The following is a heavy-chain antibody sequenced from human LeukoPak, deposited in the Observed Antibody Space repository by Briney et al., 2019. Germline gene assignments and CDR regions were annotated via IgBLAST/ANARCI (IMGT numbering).Heavy chain of an antibody. D-gene: IGHD6-19*01. Sequence: SETLSLTCTVSGGSISSYYWSWMRQPPGRGREWIGYIYYSGSTNYNPSLKSRVTISVDTSKNQYSLKLSSMTAADTPVYYCARGLMMAVAGRGEFHYWGQGTLVTVSS. CDR3: ARGLMMAVAGRGEFHY. CDR2: IYYSGST. CDR1: GGSISSYY. V-gene: IGHV4-59*01. J-gene: IGHJ4*02.